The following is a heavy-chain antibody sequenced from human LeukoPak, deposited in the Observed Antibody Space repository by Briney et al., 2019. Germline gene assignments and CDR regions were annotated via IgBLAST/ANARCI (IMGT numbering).Heavy chain of an antibody. CDR2: INSDGSTT. J-gene: IGHJ4*02. CDR3: ARDSAASSAYVFDY. D-gene: IGHD3-22*01. CDR1: GFTLSTYW. V-gene: IGHV3-74*01. Sequence: GGSLRLSCAASGFTLSTYWMHWVRQAPGKGLVWVSRINSDGSTTTYADSVKGRFTISRDTAKNTLYLQMNSLRAEDTAVYYCARDSAASSAYVFDYWGQGTLVTVSS.